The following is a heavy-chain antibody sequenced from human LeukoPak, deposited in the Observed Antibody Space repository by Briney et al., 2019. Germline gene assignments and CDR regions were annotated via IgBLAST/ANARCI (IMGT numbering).Heavy chain of an antibody. D-gene: IGHD3-10*01. CDR2: TYHSGYT. V-gene: IGHV4-39*01. Sequence: SETLSLTCTVSGGSINSSGYYWGWIRQPPGEALEWIGSTYHSGYTYYNPSLKSRVTISVDTSKSQFSLKLSSVTAADTAVYYCARSSMFRGVTVDYWGQGTLVTVSS. CDR3: ARSSMFRGVTVDY. CDR1: GGSINSSGYY. J-gene: IGHJ4*02.